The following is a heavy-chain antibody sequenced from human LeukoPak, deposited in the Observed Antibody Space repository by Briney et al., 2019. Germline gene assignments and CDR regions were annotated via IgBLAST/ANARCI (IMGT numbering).Heavy chain of an antibody. J-gene: IGHJ4*02. Sequence: SETLSLTCTVSGVSISSSNSYWGWIRQPPGKGLEWIGSIYYSGNTYYNASLKSQVSISIDTSKNQFSLRLTSVTAADTAVYYCAKDFKSSYGGNSIDYWGQGTLVTVSS. CDR2: IYYSGNT. CDR1: GVSISSSNSY. V-gene: IGHV4-39*02. D-gene: IGHD4-23*01. CDR3: AKDFKSSYGGNSIDY.